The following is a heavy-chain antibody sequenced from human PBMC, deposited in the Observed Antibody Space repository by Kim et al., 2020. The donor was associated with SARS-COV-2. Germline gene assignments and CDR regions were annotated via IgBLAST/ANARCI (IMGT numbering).Heavy chain of an antibody. Sequence: GRFTTSSDNAKNSLYLQMNSLRAEDTAVYYCAREGDYDFWSGYYNAPFDYWGQGTLVTVSS. V-gene: IGHV3-11*04. J-gene: IGHJ4*02. D-gene: IGHD3-3*01. CDR3: AREGDYDFWSGYYNAPFDY.